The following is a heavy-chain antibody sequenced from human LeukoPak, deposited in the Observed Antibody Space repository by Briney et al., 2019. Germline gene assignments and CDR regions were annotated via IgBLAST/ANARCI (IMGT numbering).Heavy chain of an antibody. CDR2: INAGNGNT. D-gene: IGHD6-13*01. J-gene: IGHJ4*02. Sequence: ASVKVSCKASGYTFTSYAMHWVRQAPGQRLEWMGWINAGNGNTKYSQKFQGRVTITRDTSASTAYMELSSLRSEDTAVYYCARDPLGSSRPYYFDYWGQGTLVTVSS. V-gene: IGHV1-3*01. CDR1: GYTFTSYA. CDR3: ARDPLGSSRPYYFDY.